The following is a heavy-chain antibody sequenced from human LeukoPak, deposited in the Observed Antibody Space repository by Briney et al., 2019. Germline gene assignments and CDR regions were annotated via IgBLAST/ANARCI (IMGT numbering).Heavy chain of an antibody. CDR1: GYIFNKYG. D-gene: IGHD3-22*01. Sequence: ASVKVSCKASGYIFNKYGVSWVRQAPGQGLEWLAWISCYNGDTNYAQKFQGRVTMTRDTSISTAYMELSRLSSDDTAVYYCARDLEATGGVVTDWGQGTLVTVSS. V-gene: IGHV1-18*01. CDR2: ISCYNGDT. J-gene: IGHJ4*02. CDR3: ARDLEATGGVVTD.